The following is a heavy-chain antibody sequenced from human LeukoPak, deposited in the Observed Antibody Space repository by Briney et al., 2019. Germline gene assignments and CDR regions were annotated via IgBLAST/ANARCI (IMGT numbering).Heavy chain of an antibody. CDR3: ARPMVTTVTTFGY. Sequence: AGGSLRLSCAASGFTFRNYAMSWVRQAPGKGLEWVSSISSSSSYIYYADSVKGRFTISRDDAKNSLYLQMNSLRAEDTAVYYCARPMVTTVTTFGYWGQGTLVTVSS. CDR2: ISSSSSYI. D-gene: IGHD4-17*01. CDR1: GFTFRNYA. J-gene: IGHJ4*02. V-gene: IGHV3-21*01.